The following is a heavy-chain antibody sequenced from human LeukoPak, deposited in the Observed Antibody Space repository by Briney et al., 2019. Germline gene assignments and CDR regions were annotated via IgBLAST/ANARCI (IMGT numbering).Heavy chain of an antibody. J-gene: IGHJ4*02. Sequence: PGTSLRLSCAASGFSFTTYGMHWVRQAPLKGLEWLAAISYDGRNQNYADSVKGRFTIFRDNSQNTLYLQMNSLRAEDTAVYYCAKGPQDIFDYWGQETLVTVSS. V-gene: IGHV3-30*18. CDR1: GFSFTTYG. CDR3: AKGPQDIFDY. CDR2: ISYDGRNQ.